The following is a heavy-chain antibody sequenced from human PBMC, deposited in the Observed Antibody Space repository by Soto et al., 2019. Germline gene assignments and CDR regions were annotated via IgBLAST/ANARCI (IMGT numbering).Heavy chain of an antibody. J-gene: IGHJ4*02. CDR1: GFTFSSYA. CDR2: IGISAINT. D-gene: IGHD1-26*01. CDR3: AKDAMGAGGFDY. V-gene: IGHV3-23*01. Sequence: EVQLLESGGGLVQPGGSLRLSCAASGFTFSSYAMSWVRQAPGKGLEWVSTIGISAINTDFADAVRGRFTISRDNSKNTLYLQMNSLRAEDTAVYYCAKDAMGAGGFDYWGQVTLVTVSP.